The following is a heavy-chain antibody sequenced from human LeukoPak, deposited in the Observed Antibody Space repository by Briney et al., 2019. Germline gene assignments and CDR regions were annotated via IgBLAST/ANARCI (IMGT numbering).Heavy chain of an antibody. J-gene: IGHJ6*03. D-gene: IGHD3-10*01. CDR1: GYTFTGYY. CDR2: TNPNSGGT. CDR3: ARARAYYMDV. Sequence: ASVKVSCKASGYTFTGYYMHWVRQAPGQGLEWMGRTNPNSGGTNYAQKFQGRATMTRDTSISTAYMELSRLRSDDTAVYYCARARAYYMDVWGKGTTVTVSS. V-gene: IGHV1-2*06.